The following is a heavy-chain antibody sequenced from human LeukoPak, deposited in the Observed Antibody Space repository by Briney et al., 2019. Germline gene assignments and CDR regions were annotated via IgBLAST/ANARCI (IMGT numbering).Heavy chain of an antibody. CDR1: GFTFSDYY. CDR2: ISTSGTYT. CDR3: TRGRLTGADDAFDI. Sequence: GGSLRLSCAASGFTFSDYYMSWIRQAPGRGLEWVSYISTSGTYTKYADSVKGRFTISRDNAKNSLYLQMNSLRAEDTAVYYCTRGRLTGADDAFDIWGQGTMVTVSS. J-gene: IGHJ3*02. D-gene: IGHD7-27*01. V-gene: IGHV3-11*06.